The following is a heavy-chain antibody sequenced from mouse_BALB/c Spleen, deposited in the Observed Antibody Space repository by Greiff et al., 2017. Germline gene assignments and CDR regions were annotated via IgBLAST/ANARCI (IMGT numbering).Heavy chain of an antibody. CDR2: ISSGGSYT. CDR1: GFTFSSYG. Sequence: DVHLVESGGDLVKPGVSLKLSCAASGFTFSSYGMSWVRQTPDKRLEWVATISSGGSYTYYPDSVKGRFTISRDNAKNTLYLQMSSLKSEDTAMYYCARQIYDGYYDYWGQGTTLTVSS. V-gene: IGHV5-6*01. J-gene: IGHJ2*01. D-gene: IGHD2-3*01. CDR3: ARQIYDGYYDY.